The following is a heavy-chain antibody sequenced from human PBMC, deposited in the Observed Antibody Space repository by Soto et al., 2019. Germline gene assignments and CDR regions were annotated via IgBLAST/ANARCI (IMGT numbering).Heavy chain of an antibody. J-gene: IGHJ6*02. D-gene: IGHD5-12*01. CDR1: GYTFTSYY. Sequence: ASVKVSCKASGYTFTSYYMHWVRQAPGQGLEWMGIINPSGGSTSYAQKFQGRVTMTRDTSTSTVYMELSSLRAEDTAVYYCARDYYRFNSGYGFSMDVWGQGTTVTVYS. CDR2: INPSGGST. CDR3: ARDYYRFNSGYGFSMDV. V-gene: IGHV1-46*01.